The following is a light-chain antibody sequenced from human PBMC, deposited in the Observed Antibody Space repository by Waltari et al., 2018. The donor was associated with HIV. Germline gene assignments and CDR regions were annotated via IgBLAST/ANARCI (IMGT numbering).Light chain of an antibody. J-gene: IGLJ3*02. CDR3: ASWDDKLDGWV. V-gene: IGLV1-44*01. CDR1: YSNIGSNT. Sequence: QSLLPQPPSASGTPGQRVTISCSGSYSNIGSNTVNWHQQLQGSAPRALIYNNDQRPSGVPDRFSGSKSGTSASLAISGLQSEDQGDYYCASWDDKLDGWVFGGGTRLTVL. CDR2: NND.